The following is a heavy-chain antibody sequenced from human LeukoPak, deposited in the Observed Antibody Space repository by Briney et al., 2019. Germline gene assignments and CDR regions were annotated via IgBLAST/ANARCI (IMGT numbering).Heavy chain of an antibody. J-gene: IGHJ4*02. V-gene: IGHV4-59*08. Sequence: SETLSLTCIVSGDSVSRYYWTWIRQPPGKGLEWIGYVFDSVTKYNPSLKSRLTMSVDTSKNQFSLKLSSVTAADTAVYYCGRRGWNYGYVDYWGQGTLVTASS. D-gene: IGHD1-7*01. CDR2: VFDSVT. CDR3: GRRGWNYGYVDY. CDR1: GDSVSRYY.